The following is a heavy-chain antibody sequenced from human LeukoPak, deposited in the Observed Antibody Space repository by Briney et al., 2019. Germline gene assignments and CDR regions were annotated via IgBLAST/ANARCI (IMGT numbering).Heavy chain of an antibody. Sequence: GGSLRLSCAASGFTFSSYAMSWVRQAPGKGLEWVANIKQDGSEKYYVDSVKGRFTISRDNAKNSLYLQMNSLRAEDTAVYYCARERPPLGFDYWGQGTLVTVSS. CDR1: GFTFSSYA. CDR3: ARERPPLGFDY. V-gene: IGHV3-7*01. J-gene: IGHJ4*02. CDR2: IKQDGSEK.